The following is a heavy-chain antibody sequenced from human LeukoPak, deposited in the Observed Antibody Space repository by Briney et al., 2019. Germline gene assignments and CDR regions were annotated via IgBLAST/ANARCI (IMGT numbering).Heavy chain of an antibody. CDR3: ARVGYTGTWYSSPPFDY. CDR2: ISYDGSNK. D-gene: IGHD6-13*01. CDR1: GFTFSSYA. J-gene: IGHJ4*02. Sequence: AGGSLRLSCAASGFTFSSYAMHWVRQAPGKGLEWVAVISYDGSNKYYADSVKGRFTISRDNSKNTLYLQMNSLRAEDTAVYYCARVGYTGTWYSSPPFDYWGQGTLVTVSS. V-gene: IGHV3-30*14.